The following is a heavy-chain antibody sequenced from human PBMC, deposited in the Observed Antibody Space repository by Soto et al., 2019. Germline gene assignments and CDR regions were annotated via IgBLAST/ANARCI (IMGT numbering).Heavy chain of an antibody. J-gene: IGHJ4*02. CDR1: GRTFNINADF. Sequence: SETLSLTCTVSGRTFNINADFWYLAWIRQPPGKGLEWIGSIDNGGNTHYNAPLKSRVIISADTSKKQFSLSLNSVTAADTAVYYCVKRSLLMAPTWGQGIQVTVSS. V-gene: IGHV4-39*01. D-gene: IGHD1-26*01. CDR2: IDNGGNT. CDR3: VKRSLLMAPT.